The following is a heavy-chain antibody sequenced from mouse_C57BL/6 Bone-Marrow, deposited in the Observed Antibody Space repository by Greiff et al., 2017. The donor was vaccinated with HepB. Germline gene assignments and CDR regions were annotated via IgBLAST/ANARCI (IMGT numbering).Heavy chain of an antibody. CDR1: GYTFTSYW. D-gene: IGHD2-1*01. V-gene: IGHV1-53*01. Sequence: QVQLQQPGTELVKPGASVKLSCKASGYTFTSYWMHWVKQRPGQGLEWIGNINPSNGGTNYNEKFKRKATLTVDNSSSTAYMQLSSLTSEDSAVYYCARGYYGNYVGWVFAYWGQGTLVTVSA. CDR3: ARGYYGNYVGWVFAY. CDR2: INPSNGGT. J-gene: IGHJ3*01.